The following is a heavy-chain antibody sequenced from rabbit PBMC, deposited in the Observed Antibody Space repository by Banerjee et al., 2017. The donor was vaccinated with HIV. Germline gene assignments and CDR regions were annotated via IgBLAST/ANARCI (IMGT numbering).Heavy chain of an antibody. CDR3: ARAGEGGDGYLNL. D-gene: IGHD5-1*01. J-gene: IGHJ4*01. V-gene: IGHV1S45*01. CDR1: GFSFSSNW. Sequence: QQQLEESGGGLVKPGGTLTLTCTVSGFSFSSNWICWVRQAPGKGLEWIACIDTNDGDTDYANWPKGRFTISKTSSTTVTLQMTSLTVADTATYFCARAGEGGDGYLNLWGPGTLVTVS. CDR2: IDTNDGDT.